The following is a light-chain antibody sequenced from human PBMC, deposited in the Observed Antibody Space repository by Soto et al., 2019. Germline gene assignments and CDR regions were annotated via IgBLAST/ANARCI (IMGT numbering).Light chain of an antibody. CDR1: QTISSL. CDR3: QQDTFYSPYT. V-gene: IGKV1-5*03. CDR2: KTS. J-gene: IGKJ2*01. Sequence: DIQMTQSPSTLSASIGDRVTITCRASQTISSLLAWYQQKPGKAPKLLIYKTSTLETGVPSRFSGSGPGTEFTLTFRSLQPDDFSTYNCQQDTFYSPYTFGQGTRLEI.